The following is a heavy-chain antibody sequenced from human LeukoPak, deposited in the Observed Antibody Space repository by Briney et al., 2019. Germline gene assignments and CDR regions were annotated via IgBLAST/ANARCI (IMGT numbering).Heavy chain of an antibody. J-gene: IGHJ4*02. CDR2: ISGSGGST. D-gene: IGHD2-8*01. V-gene: IGHV3-23*01. CDR1: GFTFSSYA. Sequence: GGSLRLSCAASGFTFSSYAMSWVRQAPGKGLEWVPAISGSGGSTYYADSVKGRFTISRDNSKNTLYLQMNSLRAEDTAVYYCAKGESSGVSPFDYWGQGTLVTVSS. CDR3: AKGESSGVSPFDY.